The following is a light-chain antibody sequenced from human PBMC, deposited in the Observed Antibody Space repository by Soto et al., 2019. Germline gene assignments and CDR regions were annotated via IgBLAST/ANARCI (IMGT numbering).Light chain of an antibody. CDR1: SSDIGAYNY. V-gene: IGLV2-14*01. J-gene: IGLJ2*01. Sequence: QSVLTQPASVSGSPGQSITISCTGTSSDIGAYNYVSWYQQHPGKAPKLMIYDVSNRPSGVSDRFSGSKSGNTASLTISGLQTEDETDYYCSAYTTSHTVVFGTGTKVTVL. CDR3: SAYTTSHTVV. CDR2: DVS.